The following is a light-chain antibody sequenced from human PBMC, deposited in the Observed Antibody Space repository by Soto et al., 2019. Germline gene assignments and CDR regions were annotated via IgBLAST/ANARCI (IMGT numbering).Light chain of an antibody. J-gene: IGKJ1*01. CDR2: GAS. CDR3: RNLRELLWA. Sequence: EIVMTQSPATLSVSPGERATLSCRASQSVRSNLAWYQQKPGQPPRLLISGASTRATGIPARFSGSGSGTGFALPICGPHLENFVLFFFRNLRELLWAFGQGKKGEIK. CDR1: QSVRSN. V-gene: IGKV3-15*01.